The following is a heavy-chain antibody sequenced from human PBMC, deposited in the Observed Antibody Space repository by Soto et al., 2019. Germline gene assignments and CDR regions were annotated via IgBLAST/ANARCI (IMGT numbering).Heavy chain of an antibody. CDR2: INYNSRST. D-gene: IGHD3-10*01. CDR3: VKQRGSGKTYYYKMDV. CDR1: GFSFNGYA. V-gene: IGHV3-23*01. Sequence: EVQLLESGGGLVQPGGSLRLSCETSGFSFNGYAMTWVRQAPWMGLEWVAVINYNSRSTFHAQSVKGRFTISRDNSRNTLFLQMDRLRAEDTAVYYCVKQRGSGKTYYYKMDVWGLGTTVIVSS. J-gene: IGHJ6*02.